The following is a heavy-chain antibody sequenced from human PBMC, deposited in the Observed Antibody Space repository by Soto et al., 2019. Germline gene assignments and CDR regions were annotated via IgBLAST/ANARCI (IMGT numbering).Heavy chain of an antibody. J-gene: IGHJ5*02. CDR1: GFSFNTHG. CDR2: IWHDGSNK. Sequence: QVHLVESGGGVVQPGRSLRLSCAASGFSFNTHGMHWVRQAPGKGLEWVAVIWHDGSNKYYGDSVKGRFTISRENSKNTLSLQMNSLRAEDTAIYYCARDSGPASATGLDHWGQGTLVTVSS. CDR3: ARDSGPASATGLDH. V-gene: IGHV3-33*01. D-gene: IGHD7-27*01.